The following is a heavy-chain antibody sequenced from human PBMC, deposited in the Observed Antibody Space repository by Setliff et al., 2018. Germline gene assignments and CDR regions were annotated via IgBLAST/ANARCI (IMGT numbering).Heavy chain of an antibody. CDR2: IYHSGSA. V-gene: IGHV4-30-4*08. Sequence: PSETLSLTCTVSGDSISRGDYFWSWIRQLPGKGLEWIAYIYHSGSAYYNPSLKSRVTMSVDTSKNQFSLHLTSVTAADTAVYYCAREVGTSTSSDAFDVWGQGMMVTVSS. CDR3: AREVGTSTSSDAFDV. D-gene: IGHD1-26*01. CDR1: GDSISRGDYF. J-gene: IGHJ3*01.